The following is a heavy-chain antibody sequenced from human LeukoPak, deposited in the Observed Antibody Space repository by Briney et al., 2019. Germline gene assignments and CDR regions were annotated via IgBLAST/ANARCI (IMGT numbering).Heavy chain of an antibody. CDR3: ARDRYYYDSSARYFDY. CDR1: GDSIIGYY. V-gene: IGHV4-39*07. CDR2: IYYTGNT. J-gene: IGHJ4*02. D-gene: IGHD3-22*01. Sequence: PSETLSLTCSVSGDSIIGYYWGWIRQPPGKGLEWIGNIYYTGNTYYNSSLKSRVTISLDTSKNQFSLKVISMTAADTAVYYCARDRYYYDSSARYFDYWGQGTLVTVSP.